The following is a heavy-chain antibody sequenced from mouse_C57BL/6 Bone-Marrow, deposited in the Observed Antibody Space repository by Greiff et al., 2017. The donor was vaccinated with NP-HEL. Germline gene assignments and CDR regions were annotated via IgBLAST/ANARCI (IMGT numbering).Heavy chain of an antibody. V-gene: IGHV3-6*01. J-gene: IGHJ1*03. D-gene: IGHD1-1*02. Sequence: EVQLQESGPGLVKPSQSLSLTCSVTGYSITSGYYWNWIRQFPGNKLEWMGYISYDGSNNYNPSLKNRISITRDTSKNQFFLKLNSVTTEDTATYYCARGGGSNRGYVDVWGTGTTVTVSS. CDR2: ISYDGSN. CDR3: ARGGGSNRGYVDV. CDR1: GYSITSGYY.